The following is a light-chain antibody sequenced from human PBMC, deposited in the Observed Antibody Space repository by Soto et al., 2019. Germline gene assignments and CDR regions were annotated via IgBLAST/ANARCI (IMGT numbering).Light chain of an antibody. Sequence: DLQMTQSPSSVSASVGDRVTITCRASQGISSWLAWYQQKPGKAPKLLIYAASSLQSGVPSRFSGIGCATDLTLTISSLQPEDFATYQCQQANRVPYTLGQGTKREI. CDR2: AAS. CDR3: QQANRVPYT. V-gene: IGKV1-12*01. CDR1: QGISSW. J-gene: IGKJ2*01.